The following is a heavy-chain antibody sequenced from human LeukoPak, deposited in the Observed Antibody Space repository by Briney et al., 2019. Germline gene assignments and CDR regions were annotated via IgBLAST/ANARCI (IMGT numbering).Heavy chain of an antibody. J-gene: IGHJ4*02. Sequence: SETLSLTCTVSGYSISNGYYWGWIRQPPGKGLEWIGSTYHSGSTYYNPSLKSRVTISVDTPKNQFSLKLSSVTAADTAVYYCARRTTYYHDSSGYQGFDYWGQGTLVTVSS. D-gene: IGHD3-22*01. CDR3: ARRTTYYHDSSGYQGFDY. CDR2: TYHSGST. V-gene: IGHV4-38-2*02. CDR1: GYSISNGYY.